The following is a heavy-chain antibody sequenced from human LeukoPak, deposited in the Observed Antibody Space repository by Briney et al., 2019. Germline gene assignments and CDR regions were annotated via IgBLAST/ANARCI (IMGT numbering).Heavy chain of an antibody. CDR3: GRQPRLYYFDF. V-gene: IGHV4-39*01. CDR2: VYYTGST. Sequence: SETLSLTCTLAGGSISSSSYFWGWIRQPPGKGLEWIGSVYYTGSTYYNPSLKSRVTISVDTSKNQFSLKLSSVTAADTAVYYCGRQPRLYYFDFWGQGTLVTVSS. J-gene: IGHJ4*02. D-gene: IGHD3-22*01. CDR1: GGSISSSSYF.